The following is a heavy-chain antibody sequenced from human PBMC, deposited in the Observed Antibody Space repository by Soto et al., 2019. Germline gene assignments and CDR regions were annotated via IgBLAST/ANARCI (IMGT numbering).Heavy chain of an antibody. V-gene: IGHV4-30-4*01. Sequence: SETLSLTCTVSNGSIKTDNYYWSWIRQPPGKGLEWIGYIYFTGSTYYNPSLKSRVSMSVDRSKNQFSLKLSSVTAADTAVYYCARVPDYWGQGTLVTVSS. CDR2: IYFTGST. CDR3: ARVPDY. D-gene: IGHD2-2*01. CDR1: NGSIKTDNYY. J-gene: IGHJ4*02.